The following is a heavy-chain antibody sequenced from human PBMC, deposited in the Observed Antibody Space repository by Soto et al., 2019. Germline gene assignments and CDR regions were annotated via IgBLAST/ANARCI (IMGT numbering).Heavy chain of an antibody. Sequence: GGSLRLSCAASGFTFSSYSMNWVRQAPGKGLEWVSSISSSSSYIYYADSVKGRFTISRDNAKNSLYLQMNSLRAEDTAVYYCARVKESTTGWFDPWGQGTLVTVSS. CDR1: GFTFSSYS. V-gene: IGHV3-21*01. J-gene: IGHJ5*02. CDR3: ARVKESTTGWFDP. D-gene: IGHD4-17*01. CDR2: ISSSSSYI.